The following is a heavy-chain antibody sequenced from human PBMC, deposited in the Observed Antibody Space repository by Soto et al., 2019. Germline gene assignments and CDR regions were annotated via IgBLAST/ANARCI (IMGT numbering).Heavy chain of an antibody. J-gene: IGHJ4*02. D-gene: IGHD2-2*01. CDR3: AKNAYIVVVPAAHPFDY. V-gene: IGHV3-30*18. CDR2: ISYDGSNK. Sequence: GGSLRLSCAASGFTFSSYGMHWVRQAPGKGLEWVAVISYDGSNKYYADSVKGRFTISRDNSKNTLYLQMNSLRAEDTAVYYCAKNAYIVVVPAAHPFDYWGQGTLVTVSS. CDR1: GFTFSSYG.